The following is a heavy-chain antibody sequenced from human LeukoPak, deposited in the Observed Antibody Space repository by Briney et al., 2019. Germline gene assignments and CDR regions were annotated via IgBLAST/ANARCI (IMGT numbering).Heavy chain of an antibody. Sequence: PGGSLRLSCAASGFTFSSYWMSWVRQAPGKGLEWVANIKQDGREKHFVDSVKGRFTISRDNAKNSLYLQMNSLKAEDTAVYYCARGGAAPDYWGQGTLVTVSS. CDR2: IKQDGREK. D-gene: IGHD6-25*01. CDR3: ARGGAAPDY. CDR1: GFTFSSYW. J-gene: IGHJ4*02. V-gene: IGHV3-7*01.